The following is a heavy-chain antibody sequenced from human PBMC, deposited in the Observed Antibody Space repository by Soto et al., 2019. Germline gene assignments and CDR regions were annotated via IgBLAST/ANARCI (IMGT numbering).Heavy chain of an antibody. V-gene: IGHV1-2*02. CDR1: GYTFTGYY. Sequence: ASVKVSCKASGYTFTGYYMHWVRQAPGQGLEWMGWINPNSGGTNYTQKFQGRVTMTRDTSISTAYMELSRLRSDDTAMYYCAKEAVATLQTRGFYHYYGMDVWGQGTTVNVSS. CDR3: AKEAVATLQTRGFYHYYGMDV. D-gene: IGHD5-12*01. CDR2: INPNSGGT. J-gene: IGHJ6*02.